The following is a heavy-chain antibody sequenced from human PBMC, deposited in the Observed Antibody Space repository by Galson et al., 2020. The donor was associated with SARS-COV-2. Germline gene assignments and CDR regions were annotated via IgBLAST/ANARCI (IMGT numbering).Heavy chain of an antibody. V-gene: IGHV1-2*02. J-gene: IGHJ6*02. CDR1: GYTFTGYY. Sequence: VKVSCKASGYTFTGYYMHWVRQAPGQGLEWMGWINPNSGGTNYAQKFQGRVTMTRDTSISTAYMELSRLRSDDTAVYYCARDRMYYYDSSGTATRGMDVWGQGTTVTVSS. CDR2: INPNSGGT. D-gene: IGHD3-22*01. CDR3: ARDRMYYYDSSGTATRGMDV.